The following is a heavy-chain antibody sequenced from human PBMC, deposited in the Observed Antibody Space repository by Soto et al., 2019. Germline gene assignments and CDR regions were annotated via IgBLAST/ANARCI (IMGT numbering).Heavy chain of an antibody. V-gene: IGHV3-15*01. CDR1: GTTLANAW. CDR2: IKSNTDGGTT. Sequence: WGSLGLASAACGTTLANAWISWVRQAKGKGLELVGRIKSNTDGGTTDYAAPVKGRFSISRDDSKSTVYLQMNSLTNEDIAMYYCGAGDLAYCHVSHYWGQGTLVTVSS. CDR3: GAGDLAYCHVSHY. D-gene: IGHD2-21*01. J-gene: IGHJ4*02.